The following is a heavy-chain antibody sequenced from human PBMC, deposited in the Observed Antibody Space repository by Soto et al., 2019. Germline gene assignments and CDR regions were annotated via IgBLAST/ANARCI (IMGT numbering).Heavy chain of an antibody. Sequence: QVQLVESGGGVVQPGRSLRLSCAASGFTFSSYAMHWVRQAPGKGLEWVAVISYDGSNKYYADSVKGRFTISRDNYKNTLYLQMNSLRAEDTAVYYCARIYCSGGSCKYYYYYGMDVWGQGTTVTVSS. D-gene: IGHD2-15*01. CDR1: GFTFSSYA. CDR3: ARIYCSGGSCKYYYYYGMDV. CDR2: ISYDGSNK. V-gene: IGHV3-30-3*01. J-gene: IGHJ6*02.